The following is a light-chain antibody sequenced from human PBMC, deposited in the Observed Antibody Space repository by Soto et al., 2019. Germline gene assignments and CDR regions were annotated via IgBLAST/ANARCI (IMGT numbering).Light chain of an antibody. CDR1: SSDVGGYNY. V-gene: IGLV2-14*01. CDR2: EVS. Sequence: QSALTQPASVSGSPEQSITISCPGTSSDVGGYNYVSWYQQHPGKAPKLMIYEVSYRPSGVSSRFSGSKSGNTASLTISGLQAEDEADYYCSSYTGSSTYLFGTGTKVTVL. CDR3: SSYTGSSTYL. J-gene: IGLJ1*01.